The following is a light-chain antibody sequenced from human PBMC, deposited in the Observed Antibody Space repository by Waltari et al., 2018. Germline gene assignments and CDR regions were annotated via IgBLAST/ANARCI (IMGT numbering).Light chain of an antibody. CDR1: SLRRFY. CDR3: SSRDTDGKHWL. V-gene: IGLV3-19*01. J-gene: IGLJ2*01. Sequence: SSELTQEPDVSVALGQTVNITCRGDSLRRFYAIWYQQAPRQAPRLVIYRKNDRPSGVPGRFSASYSGATSSLIITGAQTEDEGHYYCSSRDTDGKHWLFGGGTKVTV. CDR2: RKN.